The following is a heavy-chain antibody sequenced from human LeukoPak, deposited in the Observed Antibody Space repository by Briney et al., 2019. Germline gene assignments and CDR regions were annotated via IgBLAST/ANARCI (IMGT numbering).Heavy chain of an antibody. J-gene: IGHJ2*01. CDR1: GFTFSSYW. D-gene: IGHD6-19*01. CDR2: IKQDGSEK. Sequence: GGSLRLSCAASGFTFSSYWMSWVRQAPGKGLEWVANIKQDGSEKYYVDSVKGRFTISRDNAKNSLYLQMSSLRAEDTAVYYCAREYSSGWNDWYFDLWGRGTLVTVSS. V-gene: IGHV3-7*01. CDR3: AREYSSGWNDWYFDL.